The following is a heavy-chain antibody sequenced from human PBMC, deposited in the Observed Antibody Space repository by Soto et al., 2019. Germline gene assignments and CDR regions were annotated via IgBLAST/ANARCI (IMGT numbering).Heavy chain of an antibody. CDR3: ARDCSGGSCYGDYYYGMDV. D-gene: IGHD2-15*01. J-gene: IGHJ6*02. CDR2: IWYDGSNK. V-gene: IGHV3-33*01. CDR1: GFTFSSYG. Sequence: GGSLRLSCAASGFTFSSYGIHWVRQAPGKGLEWVAVIWYDGSNKYYADSVKGRFTISRDNSKNTLYLQMNSLRGEDTAVYYCARDCSGGSCYGDYYYGMDVWGQGTTVTVSS.